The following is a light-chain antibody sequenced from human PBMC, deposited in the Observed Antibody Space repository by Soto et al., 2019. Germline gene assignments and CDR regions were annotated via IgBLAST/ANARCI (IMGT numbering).Light chain of an antibody. CDR1: SSDVGGYNY. J-gene: IGLJ1*01. V-gene: IGLV2-14*01. CDR2: EVS. CDR3: SSYTRSSTSYV. Sequence: QSALTQPASVSGSPGQSITISCTGTSSDVGGYNYVSWYQQHPGKAPKLMIYEVSNRPSGVSNRFSGSKSGNTASLTISGLQAEDEADYYCSSYTRSSTSYVVGQGTKVTVL.